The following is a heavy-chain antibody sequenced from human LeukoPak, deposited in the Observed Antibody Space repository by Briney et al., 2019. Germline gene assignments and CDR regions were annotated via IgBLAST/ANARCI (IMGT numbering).Heavy chain of an antibody. J-gene: IGHJ5*02. CDR1: GGTFSSYA. CDR2: IIPIFGTA. Sequence: SVKVSCKASGGTFSSYAISWVRQAPGQGLEWMAGIIPIFGTANYAQKFQGRVTITADESTSTAYMELSSLRSEDTAVYYCARDLYYDSSGYFGWFDPWGQGTLVTVSS. V-gene: IGHV1-69*01. D-gene: IGHD3-22*01. CDR3: ARDLYYDSSGYFGWFDP.